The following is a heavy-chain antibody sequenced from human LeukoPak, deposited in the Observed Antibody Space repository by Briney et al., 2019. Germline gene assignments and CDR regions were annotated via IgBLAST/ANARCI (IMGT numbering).Heavy chain of an antibody. J-gene: IGHJ6*02. V-gene: IGHV1-2*02. CDR3: ARGTRRYYDSSGYYPDYYYYGMDV. Sequence: SVKVSCKASGYTFTGYYMQWVRQAPAQGVEWMGWINPNSGGINYEPKFQGRVTMTRDTSISTAYMELSRLRSDETAVYYCARGTRRYYDSSGYYPDYYYYGMDVWGQGTTVTVSS. CDR1: GYTFTGYY. CDR2: INPNSGGI. D-gene: IGHD3-22*01.